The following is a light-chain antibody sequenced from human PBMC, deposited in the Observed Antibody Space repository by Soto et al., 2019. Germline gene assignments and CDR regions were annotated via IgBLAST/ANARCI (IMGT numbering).Light chain of an antibody. CDR2: AAS. J-gene: IGKJ3*01. CDR3: QHTYSTPFS. CDR1: QTISIF. Sequence: DVQMTQSPSSLSASVGDRVTLTCRASQTISIFLNWYQQKPGKAPKLLIYAASTLQSGVPSRFSGSGSGTDFTLTISSLHPEDFATYYCQHTYSTPFSFGPGTKVNIK. V-gene: IGKV1-39*01.